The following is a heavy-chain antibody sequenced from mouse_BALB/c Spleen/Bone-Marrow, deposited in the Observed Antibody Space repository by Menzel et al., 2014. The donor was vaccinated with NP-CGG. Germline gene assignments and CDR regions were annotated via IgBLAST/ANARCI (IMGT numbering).Heavy chain of an antibody. J-gene: IGHJ1*01. CDR1: GYTFXDYY. Sequence: QVQLKHSGPELVKPGASVKISCKASGYTFXDYYINWVKQKPGQGLEWIGWIYPGGGNTKYNEKFKGKATLTVDTSSSTAYMQLSSLTSEDTAVYFCARPPYYYGSSYYWYFDVWGAGTTVTVSS. D-gene: IGHD1-1*01. V-gene: IGHV1-84*02. CDR3: ARPPYYYGSSYYWYFDV. CDR2: IYPGGGNT.